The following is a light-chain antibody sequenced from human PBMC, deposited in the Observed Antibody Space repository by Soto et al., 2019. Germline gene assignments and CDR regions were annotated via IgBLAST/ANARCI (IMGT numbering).Light chain of an antibody. Sequence: IVLTHSPCTLSLSPWERATLSCMASQSVSRYLTWYQQKPGQGPRVLIYGASTRATGIPDRFSGSGSGTDFTLTISSLQSEDFAVYYCQQYNNWPPITFGQGTRLEIK. V-gene: IGKV3D-15*01. CDR3: QQYNNWPPIT. CDR1: QSVSRY. J-gene: IGKJ5*01. CDR2: GAS.